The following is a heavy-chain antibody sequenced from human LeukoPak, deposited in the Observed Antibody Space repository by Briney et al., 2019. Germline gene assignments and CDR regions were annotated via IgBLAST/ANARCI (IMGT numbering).Heavy chain of an antibody. D-gene: IGHD3-22*01. CDR3: ARGASPYDSSGYYSN. V-gene: IGHV1-46*01. J-gene: IGHJ4*02. CDR1: GYTFTSYY. Sequence: ASVKVSCKASGYTFTSYYMHWVRQAPGQGLEWMGIINPSGGSTSYAQKFQGRVTMTRDTSTSTVYMEMRSLRSEDTAVYYCARGASPYDSSGYYSNWGQGTLVTVYS. CDR2: INPSGGST.